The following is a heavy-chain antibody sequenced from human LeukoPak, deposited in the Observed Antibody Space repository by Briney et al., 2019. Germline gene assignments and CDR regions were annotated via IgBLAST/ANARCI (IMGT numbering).Heavy chain of an antibody. V-gene: IGHV3-7*01. CDR3: ARDKIVGATALDY. D-gene: IGHD1-26*01. CDR2: IKQDGSEK. J-gene: IGHJ4*02. CDR1: GFTFSSYW. Sequence: GGSLRLSCAASGFTFSSYWMSWVRQAPGKGLEWVANIKQDGSEKYYVDSVKGLFTISRDNAKNSLYLEMNSLRAEEAGVYYCARDKIVGATALDYWGQGTLVTVSS.